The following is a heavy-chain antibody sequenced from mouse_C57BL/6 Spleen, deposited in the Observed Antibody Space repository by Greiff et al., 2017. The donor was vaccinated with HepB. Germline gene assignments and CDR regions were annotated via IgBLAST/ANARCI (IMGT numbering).Heavy chain of an antibody. Sequence: EVHLVESGGGLVKPGGSLKLSCAASGFTFSSYAMSWVRQTPEKRLEWVATISDGGSYTYYPDNVKGRFTISRDNAKNNLYLQMSHLKSEDTAMYYCARERGLLALDYWGQGTTLTVSS. CDR3: ARERGLLALDY. CDR1: GFTFSSYA. V-gene: IGHV5-4*01. D-gene: IGHD1-1*01. J-gene: IGHJ2*01. CDR2: ISDGGSYT.